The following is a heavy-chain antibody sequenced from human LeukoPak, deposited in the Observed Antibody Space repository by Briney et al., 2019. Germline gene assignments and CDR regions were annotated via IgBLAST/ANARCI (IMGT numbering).Heavy chain of an antibody. V-gene: IGHV1-69*05. CDR1: GGTFSSYA. Sequence: GASVKVSCKASGGTFSSYAISWVRQAPGQGLEWMGGIIPIFGTANYAQKFQGRVTITTDESTSTAYMELSSLRSEDTAVYYCARDSGDSSSYKEGYYYYYYMDVWSKGTTVTVSS. J-gene: IGHJ6*03. D-gene: IGHD6-6*01. CDR2: IIPIFGTA. CDR3: ARDSGDSSSYKEGYYYYYYMDV.